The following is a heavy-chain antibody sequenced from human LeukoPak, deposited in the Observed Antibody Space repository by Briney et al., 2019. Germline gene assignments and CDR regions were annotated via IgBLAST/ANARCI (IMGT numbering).Heavy chain of an antibody. J-gene: IGHJ4*02. Sequence: GRSLRLSCSASGFTFSTYTIHWVRQTPGKGLELVSAISPNGRSTSYAESVKGRFTISRDNSKSTLHLQMSSLRAEDTAVYYCVKDYSTTWFFDYWGQGTLVTVSS. D-gene: IGHD6-13*01. CDR2: ISPNGRST. V-gene: IGHV3-64D*06. CDR3: VKDYSTTWFFDY. CDR1: GFTFSTYT.